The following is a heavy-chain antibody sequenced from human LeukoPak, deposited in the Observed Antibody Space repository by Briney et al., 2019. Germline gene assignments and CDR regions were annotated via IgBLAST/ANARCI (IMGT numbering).Heavy chain of an antibody. CDR2: INPNSGGT. Sequence: ASVKVSCKASGYTFTDYYMHWVRQAPGQGFQWMGWINPNSGGTNYAQKFQGRVTMTRDTSISTAYMELSRLRSDDTAVYCCARGLEYSYGHFDYWGQGTLVTVFS. J-gene: IGHJ4*02. V-gene: IGHV1-2*02. CDR1: GYTFTDYY. D-gene: IGHD5-18*01. CDR3: ARGLEYSYGHFDY.